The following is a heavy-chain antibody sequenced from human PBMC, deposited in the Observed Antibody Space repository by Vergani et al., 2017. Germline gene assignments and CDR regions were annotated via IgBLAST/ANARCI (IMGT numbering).Heavy chain of an antibody. D-gene: IGHD6-19*01. CDR1: CASIRSSNYY. CDR2: IYYSGST. Sequence: QLQLQESGPGLVKPSATLSLTCSVSCASIRSSNYYSGWIRQPPGKGLEWIASIYYSGSTYYNPSLKRRVTISVDTSKNQFSLRLSSVTAADTAVYFCARHSTVEWLVKLGWIDPWGQGILVTVSS. CDR3: ARHSTVEWLVKLGWIDP. V-gene: IGHV4-39*01. J-gene: IGHJ5*02.